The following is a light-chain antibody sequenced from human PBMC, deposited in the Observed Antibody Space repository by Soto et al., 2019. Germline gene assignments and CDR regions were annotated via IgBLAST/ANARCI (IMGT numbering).Light chain of an antibody. V-gene: IGKV3-15*01. CDR3: QQYNNWPPIT. Sequence: MTQSPSSLLVSPGERVTLSCRASQSVRSNLAWYQQKPGQSPRLLXYGASARATGIPARFSGSGSGTELTLTISSLQYEDYAVYYCQQYNNWPPITVGQGTRLVIK. J-gene: IGKJ5*01. CDR2: GAS. CDR1: QSVRSN.